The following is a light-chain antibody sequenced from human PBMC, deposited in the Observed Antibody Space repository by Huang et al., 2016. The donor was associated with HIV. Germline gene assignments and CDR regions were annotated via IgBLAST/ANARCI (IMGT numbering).Light chain of an antibody. CDR3: QKYDTAPRT. Sequence: DIQMTQSPSSLSASVGDRVTISCRASQGIANHLAWYQLKPGKAPKLLVYAASALRAGVPSRFSGSGSGTEFTLTISSLQPEDVATYFCQKYDTAPRTVGPGTRVDIK. J-gene: IGKJ3*01. CDR2: AAS. V-gene: IGKV1-27*01. CDR1: QGIANH.